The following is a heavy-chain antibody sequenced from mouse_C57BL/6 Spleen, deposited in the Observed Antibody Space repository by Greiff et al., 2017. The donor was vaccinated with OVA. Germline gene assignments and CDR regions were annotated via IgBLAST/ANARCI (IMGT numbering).Heavy chain of an antibody. CDR2: IRNKANNHAT. CDR1: GFTFSDAW. CDR3: TLNWEDYFDY. V-gene: IGHV6-6*01. D-gene: IGHD4-1*02. J-gene: IGHJ2*01. Sequence: EVKVVESGGGLVQPGGSMKLSCAASGFTFSDAWMDWVRQSPEKGLEWVAEIRNKANNHATYYAESVKGRFTISRDDSKSSVYLQMNSLRAEDTGIYYCTLNWEDYFDYWGQGTTLTVSS.